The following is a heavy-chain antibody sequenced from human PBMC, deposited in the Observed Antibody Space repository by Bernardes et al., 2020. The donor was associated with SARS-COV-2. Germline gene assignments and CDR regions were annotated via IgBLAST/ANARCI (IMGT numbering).Heavy chain of an antibody. Sequence: SETLSLTCIVSGGAITGRSYYWGWIRQSPGKGLEWIGNISSSGSTFYNPSPKGRVTVSVDTSKNQFSLRLSSVTSADTAVYYCSRQEGWTTLFGVVISWFDPWGQGTLVTVSS. CDR1: GGAITGRSYY. J-gene: IGHJ5*02. D-gene: IGHD3-3*01. V-gene: IGHV4-39*01. CDR3: SRQEGWTTLFGVVISWFDP. CDR2: ISSSGST.